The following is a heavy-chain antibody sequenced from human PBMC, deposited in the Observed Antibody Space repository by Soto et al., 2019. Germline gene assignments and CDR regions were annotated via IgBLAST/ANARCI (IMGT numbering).Heavy chain of an antibody. J-gene: IGHJ6*02. D-gene: IGHD3-10*01. V-gene: IGHV4-61*01. CDR2: IYFSGRT. Sequence: PSETLSLTCTVSGGSVSGGSYYWNWIRQPPGKGLEWIGYIYFSGRTNYNPSLKSRVTISIDTSKNQFSLKLTSATAADTAVYYFSRDVDFGEEDVGGQGTTVTVSS. CDR1: GGSVSGGSYY. CDR3: SRDVDFGEEDV.